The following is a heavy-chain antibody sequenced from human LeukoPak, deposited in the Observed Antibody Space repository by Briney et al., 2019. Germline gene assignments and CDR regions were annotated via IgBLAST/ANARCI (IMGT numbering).Heavy chain of an antibody. CDR1: GFTFSSYA. V-gene: IGHV3-23*01. CDR3: ARVIRAAPGKGYFDY. J-gene: IGHJ4*02. D-gene: IGHD6-13*01. Sequence: GGSLRLSCAASGFTFSSYAMSWVRQAPGKGLEWASSISGSGGSTYHADSVKGRFTISRDSSKNTLYLQMNSLRAEDTAIYYCARVIRAAPGKGYFDYWGEGTLVTVSS. CDR2: ISGSGGST.